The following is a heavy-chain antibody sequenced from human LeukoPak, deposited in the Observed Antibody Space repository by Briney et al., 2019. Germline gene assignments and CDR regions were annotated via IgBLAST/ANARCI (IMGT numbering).Heavy chain of an antibody. CDR2: INHSGST. D-gene: IGHD3-10*01. Sequence: PGETLSSTGAVYGGSFSGYYWSWIRQPPGKGLEWIGEINHSGSTNSNPSHNSRVTISVDTSKNQFSLKLSSVTAADTAVYYCTSGSYYPLGYWGRGTPDPVSS. CDR1: GGSFSGYY. J-gene: IGHJ2*01. V-gene: IGHV4-34*01. CDR3: TSGSYYPLGY.